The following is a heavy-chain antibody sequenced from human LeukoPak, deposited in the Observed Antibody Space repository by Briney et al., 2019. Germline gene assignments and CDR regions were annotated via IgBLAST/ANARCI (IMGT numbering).Heavy chain of an antibody. J-gene: IGHJ4*02. D-gene: IGHD6-19*01. Sequence: ASVKVSCKASGYTFTSYGISWVRPAPGQRLGWMGWISTYNGNTNYAQKLQGRVSMTTDTSTSTAYMELRSLRSDDTAVYYCARSSLAVAGSVFDYWGQGTLVTVS. CDR3: ARSSLAVAGSVFDY. CDR2: ISTYNGNT. V-gene: IGHV1-18*01. CDR1: GYTFTSYG.